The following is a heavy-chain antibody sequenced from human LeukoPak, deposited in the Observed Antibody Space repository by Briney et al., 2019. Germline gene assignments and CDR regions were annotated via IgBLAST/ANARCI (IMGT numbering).Heavy chain of an antibody. CDR2: ISSSSSYI. CDR3: AREYYGSGSYGDY. V-gene: IGHV3-21*01. CDR1: GFTFSSYS. D-gene: IGHD3-10*01. J-gene: IGHJ4*02. Sequence: PGGSLRLSCAAPGFTFSSYSMSWVRQAPGKGLEWVSSISSSSSYIYYADSVKGRFTISRDNAKNSLYLQMNSLRAEDTAVYYCAREYYGSGSYGDYWGQGTLVTVSS.